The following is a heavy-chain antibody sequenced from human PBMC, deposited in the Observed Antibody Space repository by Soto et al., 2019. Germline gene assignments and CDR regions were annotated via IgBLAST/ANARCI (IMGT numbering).Heavy chain of an antibody. D-gene: IGHD3-16*01. CDR2: IRSIPNNT. CDR3: ARKADDSIYHFWFDP. Sequence: EVQLLESGGGLIQPGGSLRLACAASGFTFSNYGMNWVRQAPGKGLEWVSSIRSIPNNTYYADSVKGRFTISRDNSRNTLYLEMNNLRADDTAVYYCARKADDSIYHFWFDPWGQGTPVTVSS. J-gene: IGHJ5*02. CDR1: GFTFSNYG. V-gene: IGHV3-23*01.